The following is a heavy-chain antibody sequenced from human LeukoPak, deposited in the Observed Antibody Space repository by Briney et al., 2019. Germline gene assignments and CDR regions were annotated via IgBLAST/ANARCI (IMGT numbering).Heavy chain of an antibody. D-gene: IGHD2-15*01. CDR2: ISYDGRKR. V-gene: IGHV3-30*03. CDR1: GFMFSGYG. J-gene: IGHJ6*02. Sequence: GGSLRLSCTGSGFMFSGYGMYWVRQAPGKGLEWVALISYDGRKRFYADSVKGRFTISRDNSKSALVLEMNSLRVEDTAVYYCARPHCRGYCSAGSCQCGMDVWGQGTTVTVSS. CDR3: ARPHCRGYCSAGSCQCGMDV.